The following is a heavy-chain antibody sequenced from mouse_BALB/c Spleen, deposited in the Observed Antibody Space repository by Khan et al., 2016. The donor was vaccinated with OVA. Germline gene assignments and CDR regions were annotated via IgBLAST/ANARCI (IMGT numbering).Heavy chain of an antibody. V-gene: IGHV2-9*02. CDR3: ARSYDYDVGGFAY. CDR1: GFSLSNYG. D-gene: IGHD2-4*01. J-gene: IGHJ3*01. CDR2: MWTGGIT. Sequence: VQLQESGPGLVAPSQSLSITCTVSGFSLSNYGVHWVRQPPGKGLEWLGVMWTGGITNYNSALMSRLSISKDNSKSQVFLKMNRLQTDDTAIYYCARSYDYDVGGFAYWGQGTLVTVSA.